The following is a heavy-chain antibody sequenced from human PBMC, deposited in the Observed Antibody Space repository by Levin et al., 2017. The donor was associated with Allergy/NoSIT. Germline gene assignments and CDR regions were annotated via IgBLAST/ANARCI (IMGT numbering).Heavy chain of an antibody. CDR3: ARGRRGMVRGVTGPYYYYYGMDV. Sequence: PSETLSLTCAVYGGSFSGYYWSWIRQPPGKGLEWIGEINHSGSTNYNPSLKSRVTISVDTSKNQFSLKLSSVTAADTAVYYCARGRRGMVRGVTGPYYYYYGMDVWGQGTTVTVSS. CDR2: INHSGST. CDR1: GGSFSGYY. D-gene: IGHD3-10*01. V-gene: IGHV4-34*01. J-gene: IGHJ6*02.